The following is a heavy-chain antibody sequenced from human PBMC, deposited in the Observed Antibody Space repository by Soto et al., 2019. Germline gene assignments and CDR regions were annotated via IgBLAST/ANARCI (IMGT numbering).Heavy chain of an antibody. CDR1: GYTFTSYD. V-gene: IGHV1-8*01. Sequence: ASVKVSCKASGYTFTSYDINWVRQATGQGLEWMGWMNPNSGNTGYAQKFQGRVTMTRNTSISTAYMELSSLRSEDTAVYYCASGYSSASWGPQTYYGMDVWGQGTTVTVSS. J-gene: IGHJ6*02. D-gene: IGHD6-6*01. CDR2: MNPNSGNT. CDR3: ASGYSSASWGPQTYYGMDV.